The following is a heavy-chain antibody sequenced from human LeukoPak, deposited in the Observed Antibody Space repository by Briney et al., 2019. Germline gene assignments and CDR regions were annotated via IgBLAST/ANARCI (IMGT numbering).Heavy chain of an antibody. V-gene: IGHV3-23*01. J-gene: IGHJ4*02. CDR2: ISGSAGST. D-gene: IGHD4-23*01. CDR1: GFTFSSYA. CDR3: ARGATTMITHIPDY. Sequence: GGSLRLSCAASGFTFSSYATSWVRQAPGKGLEWVSAISGSAGSTYYADSVKGRFTISRDYSKNTLYLQMNTLRAEDTAVYYYARGATTMITHIPDYWGQGTLVTVSS.